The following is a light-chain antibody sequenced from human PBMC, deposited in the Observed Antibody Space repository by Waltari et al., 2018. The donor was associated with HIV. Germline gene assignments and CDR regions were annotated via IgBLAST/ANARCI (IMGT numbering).Light chain of an antibody. Sequence: QSALTQPRAVSGSPGQSVTFPCAGIMSGLSDYNAVSWYHQRPGQDTKHLRSHVNELPSGVPNRFSGSKSANTASLTISGLQAEDEATYFCCSYAGTYTWVFGGGTNLTV. CDR3: CSYAGTYTWV. V-gene: IGLV2-11*01. J-gene: IGLJ3*02. CDR1: MSGLSDYNA. CDR2: HVN.